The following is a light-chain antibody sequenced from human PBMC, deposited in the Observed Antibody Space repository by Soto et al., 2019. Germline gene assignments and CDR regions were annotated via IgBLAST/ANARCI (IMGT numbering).Light chain of an antibody. Sequence: EIVLTQSPGTLSLSPGERATLSCRASQSVSSSYLAWYQQKPGQAPRLLIYGASSRATGIPDRFSGSGSGTDFTLTISRLEPEDFAVYYCKQYGSSPVATFGQGTKVEIK. J-gene: IGKJ1*01. CDR1: QSVSSSY. CDR2: GAS. CDR3: KQYGSSPVAT. V-gene: IGKV3-20*01.